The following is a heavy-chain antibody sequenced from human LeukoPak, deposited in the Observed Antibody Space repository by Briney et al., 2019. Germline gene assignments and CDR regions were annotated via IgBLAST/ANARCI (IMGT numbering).Heavy chain of an antibody. CDR3: TREAGYGSSWPSDY. J-gene: IGHJ4*02. CDR2: TSYDGTNK. D-gene: IGHD6-13*01. Sequence: GGSLRLSCAASGFTFKNYGLHWVRQAPGKGLEWVAGTSYDGTNKYYADSVKGRFTISRDNSKNTLHLQMDSLRPEDTAVYYCTREAGYGSSWPSDYWGQGNLVTVSS. V-gene: IGHV3-30-3*01. CDR1: GFTFKNYG.